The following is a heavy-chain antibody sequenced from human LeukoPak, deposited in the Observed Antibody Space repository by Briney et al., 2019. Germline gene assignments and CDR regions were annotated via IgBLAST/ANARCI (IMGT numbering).Heavy chain of an antibody. CDR1: GFTFSSYG. CDR2: ISYDGSNK. D-gene: IGHD6-19*01. Sequence: GGSLRLSCAASGFTFSSYGMHWVRQAPGKGLEWVAVISYDGSNKYYADSVKGRFTISRDNSKNTLYLQMNSLRAEDTAVYYCAESPQWLVPTLDYWGQGTLVTVSS. V-gene: IGHV3-30*18. CDR3: AESPQWLVPTLDY. J-gene: IGHJ4*02.